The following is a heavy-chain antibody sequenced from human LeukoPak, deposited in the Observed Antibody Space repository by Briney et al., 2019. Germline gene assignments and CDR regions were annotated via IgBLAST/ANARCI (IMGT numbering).Heavy chain of an antibody. Sequence: SETLSLTCTVSGGSISPLYWGWIRQAPGKGLEFIGYIYYSGSTNFNPSLKSRVTLLVDTSKSQISLKLTSVTAADTAVYYCARGGVAAKYYFDFRGQGTLVTVSS. J-gene: IGHJ4*02. V-gene: IGHV4-59*11. CDR2: IYYSGST. CDR1: GGSISPLY. D-gene: IGHD3-10*01. CDR3: ARGGVAAKYYFDF.